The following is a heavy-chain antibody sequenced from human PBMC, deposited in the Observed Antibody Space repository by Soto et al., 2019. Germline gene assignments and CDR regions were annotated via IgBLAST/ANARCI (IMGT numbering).Heavy chain of an antibody. V-gene: IGHV1-18*04. CDR2: ISTHNGNT. Sequence: ASVKVSCKASVFTSSGISCVRQAPGQRLEWMGWISTHNGNTIYAQKFQGRVIMTMDTSTTTVYMELRSLRPDDTAVYLCAREGILGLFDAYDLWGQGTMVTVXS. CDR3: AREGILGLFDAYDL. CDR1: VFTSSG. D-gene: IGHD3-3*01. J-gene: IGHJ3*01.